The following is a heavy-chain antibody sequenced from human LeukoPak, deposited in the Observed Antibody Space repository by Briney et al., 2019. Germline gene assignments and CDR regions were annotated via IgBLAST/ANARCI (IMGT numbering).Heavy chain of an antibody. J-gene: IGHJ4*02. CDR2: IYYSGST. V-gene: IGHV4-59*12. Sequence: SETLSLTCTVSGGSISSYYWSWIRQPAGKGLEWIGYIYYSGSTNYNPSLKSRVTISVDTSKNQFSLKLSSVTAADTAVYYCARDGPGGSCDYWGQGTLVTVSS. CDR3: ARDGPGGSCDY. CDR1: GGSISSYY. D-gene: IGHD2-15*01.